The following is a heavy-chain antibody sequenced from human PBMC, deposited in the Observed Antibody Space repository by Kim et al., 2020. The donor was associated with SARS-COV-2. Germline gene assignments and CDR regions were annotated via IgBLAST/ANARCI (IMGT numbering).Heavy chain of an antibody. CDR2: INHSGST. Sequence: SETLSLTCAVYGGSFSGYYWSWIRQPPGKGLEWIGEINHSGSTNYNPSLKSRVTISVDTSKNQFSLKLSSVTAADTAVYYCARGRKYSSSSVMDVWGQGTTVTVSS. D-gene: IGHD6-6*01. CDR3: ARGRKYSSSSVMDV. CDR1: GGSFSGYY. J-gene: IGHJ6*02. V-gene: IGHV4-34*01.